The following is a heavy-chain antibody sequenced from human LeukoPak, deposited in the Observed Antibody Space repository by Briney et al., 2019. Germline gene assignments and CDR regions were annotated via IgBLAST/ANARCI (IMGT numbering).Heavy chain of an antibody. Sequence: SETLPLTCTVSGGSISSYYWSWIRQPPGKGLEWIGFIDYSGTTNYNPSLKSRVTISVDTSKSQFSLKLSSVTAADAAVYYCARGGTTPFDYWGQGTLVTVSS. CDR3: ARGGTTPFDY. J-gene: IGHJ4*02. D-gene: IGHD3-16*01. CDR2: IDYSGTT. V-gene: IGHV4-59*01. CDR1: GGSISSYY.